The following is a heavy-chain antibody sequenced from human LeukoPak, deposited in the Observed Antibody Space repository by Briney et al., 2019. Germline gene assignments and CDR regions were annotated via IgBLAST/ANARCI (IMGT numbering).Heavy chain of an antibody. CDR1: GYTFTTYS. J-gene: IGHJ4*02. Sequence: GASVKVSCKTSGYTFTTYSLSWVRQARGQGLEWMGWISGHNGNTNYAQKLQGRVTMTTDTSTSTAYMELRSLRSDDTAVYYCARALYYYGSGSLDGDYWGQGTLVTVSS. CDR2: ISGHNGNT. CDR3: ARALYYYGSGSLDGDY. D-gene: IGHD3-10*01. V-gene: IGHV1-18*01.